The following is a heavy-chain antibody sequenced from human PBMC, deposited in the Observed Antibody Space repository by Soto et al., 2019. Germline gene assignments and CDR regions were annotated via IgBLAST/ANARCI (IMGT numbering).Heavy chain of an antibody. CDR3: ARDRRYYDSSGYYGLDY. V-gene: IGHV3-33*01. CDR1: GFTFSSYG. Sequence: GGSLRLSCAASGFTFSSYGMHWVRQAPGKGLEWVAVIWYDGSNKYNADSGKGRFTISRDNSKNTLYLQMNSLRAEDTAVYYCARDRRYYDSSGYYGLDYWGQGTLVTVSS. CDR2: IWYDGSNK. D-gene: IGHD3-22*01. J-gene: IGHJ4*02.